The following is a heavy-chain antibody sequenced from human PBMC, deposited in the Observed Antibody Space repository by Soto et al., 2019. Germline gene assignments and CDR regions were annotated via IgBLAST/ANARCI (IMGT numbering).Heavy chain of an antibody. CDR1: GGSRSDAGPY. CDR3: ARGGRGIVVVPAGFDP. D-gene: IGHD2-2*01. J-gene: IGHJ5*02. Sequence: PSETLSLTCIVSGGSRSDAGPYWSWSRQSPGKGLEWMAYISDTGNTFSDPSLRSRLTVSIDASKNQFSLKLSSVTAADTAVYYCARGGRGIVVVPAGFDPWGQGTLVTVSS. CDR2: ISDTGNT. V-gene: IGHV4-30-4*02.